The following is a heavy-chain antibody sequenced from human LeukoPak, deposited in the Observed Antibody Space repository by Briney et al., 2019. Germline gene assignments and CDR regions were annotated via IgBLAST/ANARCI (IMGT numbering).Heavy chain of an antibody. CDR2: ISSNGDNT. V-gene: IGHV3-64*01. J-gene: IGHJ5*02. CDR3: ARDGVGAYNWFDP. Sequence: QARGSLRLSCAASGFTFRSYAMYWVRQAPGKGLEYVSAISSNGDNTYYASSVKGRFTISRDNSKNTLYLQMGSLRVEDMAVYYCARDGVGAYNWFDPWGQGTLVTVSS. CDR1: GFTFRSYA. D-gene: IGHD1-26*01.